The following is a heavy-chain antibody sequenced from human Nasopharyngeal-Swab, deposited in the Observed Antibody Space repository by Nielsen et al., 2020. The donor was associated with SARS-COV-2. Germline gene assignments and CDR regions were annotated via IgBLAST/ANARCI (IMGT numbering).Heavy chain of an antibody. CDR2: IYYSGST. D-gene: IGHD3-22*01. CDR1: GGSISSYY. CDR3: ARESYYDSSGYRRVFDY. Sequence: SETLSLTCTVSGGSISSYYWSWIRQPPGKGLEWIGYIYYSGSTNYNPSLKSRVTISVDTSKNQFSLKLSSVTAADTAVYYCARESYYDSSGYRRVFDYWGRGTLVTVSS. V-gene: IGHV4-59*01. J-gene: IGHJ4*02.